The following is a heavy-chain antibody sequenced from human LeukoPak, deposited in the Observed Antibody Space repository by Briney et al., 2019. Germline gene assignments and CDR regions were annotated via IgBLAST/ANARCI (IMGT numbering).Heavy chain of an antibody. Sequence: ASVNVSCKASGGTFSSYAISWVRQAPGQGLEWMGRIIPIFGTANYAQKFQGRVTITTDESTSTAYMELSSLRSEDTAVYYCAREGVVVVAATGYYYYMDVWGKGTTVTVSS. CDR1: GGTFSSYA. J-gene: IGHJ6*03. CDR2: IIPIFGTA. D-gene: IGHD2-15*01. V-gene: IGHV1-69*05. CDR3: AREGVVVVAATGYYYYMDV.